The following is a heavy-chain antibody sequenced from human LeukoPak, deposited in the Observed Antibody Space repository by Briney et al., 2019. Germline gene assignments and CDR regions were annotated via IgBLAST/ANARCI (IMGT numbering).Heavy chain of an antibody. CDR1: GGSISSGDYY. D-gene: IGHD6-25*01. V-gene: IGHV4-30-4*02. J-gene: IGHJ4*02. Sequence: SDTLSLTCTVSGGSISSGDYYWSWIRQPPRKGLEWIGYIYYSGSTYYNPSLKSRVTISVDTSKKQFSLKLSSVTAADTAVYYCARGGDFDYWGQGTLVTVSS. CDR2: IYYSGST. CDR3: ARGGDFDY.